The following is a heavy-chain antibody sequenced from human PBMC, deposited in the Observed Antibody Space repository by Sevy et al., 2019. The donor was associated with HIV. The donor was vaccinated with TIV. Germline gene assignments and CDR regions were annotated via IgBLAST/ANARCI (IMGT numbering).Heavy chain of an antibody. Sequence: SETLSLTCTVSSGSISSSSYYWGWIRQPPGKGLEWIGSIHYSGSTYYNPALKSRVTISGDTSKNQFSLNLRSVTAAETAVYYCARYLRGDHAGGFDFWGQGTLVTVSS. D-gene: IGHD4-17*01. J-gene: IGHJ5*01. CDR2: IHYSGST. CDR3: ARYLRGDHAGGFDF. CDR1: SGSISSSSYY. V-gene: IGHV4-39*01.